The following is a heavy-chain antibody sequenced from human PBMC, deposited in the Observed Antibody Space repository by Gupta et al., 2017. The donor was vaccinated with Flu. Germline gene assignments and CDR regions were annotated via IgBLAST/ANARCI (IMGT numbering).Heavy chain of an antibody. Sequence: EWVSGISWNSGSIGYADSVKGRFTISRDNAKNSLYLQMNSLRAEDTALYYCAKDIVGYSYGYEYYYYYGMDVWGQGTTVTVSS. V-gene: IGHV3-9*01. J-gene: IGHJ6*02. CDR3: AKDIVGYSYGYEYYYYYGMDV. D-gene: IGHD5-18*01. CDR2: ISWNSGSI.